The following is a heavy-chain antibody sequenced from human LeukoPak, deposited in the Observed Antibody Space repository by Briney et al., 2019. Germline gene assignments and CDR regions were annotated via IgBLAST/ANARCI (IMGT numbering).Heavy chain of an antibody. V-gene: IGHV3-23*01. CDR1: GFTFSRLA. J-gene: IGHJ1*01. CDR2: ISASGP. CDR3: ARDLMGATHYFQH. Sequence: GGSLRLSCAASGFTFSRLAMTWVRQAPGKGLEWVSTISASGPYYADAVRGRFTISRDNSRNTLSLQMDSLRAEDTVVYYCARDLMGATHYFQHWGQGTLVTVSS. D-gene: IGHD1-26*01.